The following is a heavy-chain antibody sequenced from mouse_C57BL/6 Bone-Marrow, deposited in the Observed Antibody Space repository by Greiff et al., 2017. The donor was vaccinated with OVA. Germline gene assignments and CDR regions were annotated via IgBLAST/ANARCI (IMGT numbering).Heavy chain of an antibody. J-gene: IGHJ2*01. Sequence: VQLQQSGAELARPGASGKRGGKEEGERGTSDGISWVKQRTGQGLEWIGEIYPRSGNTYYNEKFKGKATLTADKSSSTAYMELRSLTSEDSAVYFCAGSYYGSSFDYWGQGTTLTVSS. CDR2: IYPRSGNT. D-gene: IGHD1-1*01. V-gene: IGHV1-81*01. CDR1: GERGTSDG. CDR3: AGSYYGSSFDY.